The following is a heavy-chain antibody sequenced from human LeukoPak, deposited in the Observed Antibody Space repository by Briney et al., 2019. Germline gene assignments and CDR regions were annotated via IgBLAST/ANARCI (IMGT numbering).Heavy chain of an antibody. J-gene: IGHJ4*02. CDR2: IGTSGNTI. Sequence: GGSLRLSCAASGFTFSGYIMNWVRQAPGKGLEWVSFIGTSGNTIYYADSVKGRFTVSRDNAKNSLYLQMNSLRAEDTAVYYCARDQWLDYWGRGTLVTVSS. V-gene: IGHV3-48*01. D-gene: IGHD6-19*01. CDR3: ARDQWLDY. CDR1: GFTFSGYI.